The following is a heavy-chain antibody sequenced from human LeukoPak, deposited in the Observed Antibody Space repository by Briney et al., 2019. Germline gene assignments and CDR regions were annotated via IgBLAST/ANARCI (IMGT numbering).Heavy chain of an antibody. CDR3: ARAHGAGGLGYYYMDV. CDR1: GFTFSSYW. D-gene: IGHD6-19*01. Sequence: GGSLRLSCAASGFTFSSYWMSWVRQAPGKGLEWVSSISTSSSYIYYADSVKGRFTISRDNAKKSLYLQMNSLRAEDTALYYCARAHGAGGLGYYYMDVWGKGTTVTISS. CDR2: ISTSSSYI. J-gene: IGHJ6*03. V-gene: IGHV3-21*01.